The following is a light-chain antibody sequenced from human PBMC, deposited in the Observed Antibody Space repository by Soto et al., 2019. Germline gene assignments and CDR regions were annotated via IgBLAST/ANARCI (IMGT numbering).Light chain of an antibody. Sequence: DIVMTQSPLSLPVTPGEPASISCRSSQCLLHSNAYNYLDWYLQKPGQSPQLLIYLGSNRASGVPDRFSGSGSGTDFTLKISRVEAEDVGVYYCMQALQTPLTFGGGTKVEIK. CDR2: LGS. V-gene: IGKV2-28*01. J-gene: IGKJ4*01. CDR3: MQALQTPLT. CDR1: QCLLHSNAYNY.